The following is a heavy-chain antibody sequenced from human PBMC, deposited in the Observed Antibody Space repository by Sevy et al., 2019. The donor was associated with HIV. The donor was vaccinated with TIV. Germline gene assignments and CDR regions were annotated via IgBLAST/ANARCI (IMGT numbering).Heavy chain of an antibody. D-gene: IGHD6-13*01. CDR3: AKVHSSSWYGDSDY. CDR1: GFTFSSYG. CDR2: IWYGGSNK. J-gene: IGHJ4*02. Sequence: GGSLRLSCAASGFTFSSYGMHWVRQAPGKGLEWVAVIWYGGSNKYYADSVKGRFTISRDNSKNTLYLQMNSLRAEDTAVYYCAKVHSSSWYGDSDYWGQGTLVTVSS. V-gene: IGHV3-33*06.